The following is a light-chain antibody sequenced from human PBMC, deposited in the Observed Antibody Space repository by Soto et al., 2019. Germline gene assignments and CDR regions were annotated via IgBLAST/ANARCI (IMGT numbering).Light chain of an antibody. J-gene: IGKJ4*01. CDR2: AAS. CDR3: LQQNIYPWQT. CDR1: QGIRND. V-gene: IGKV1-17*01. Sequence: DIQMTQSPSSLSASVGDRVTITCRASQGIRNDLGWYQQKPGKAPKRLIYAASSLQSGVPSRFRGSEPEKKFPPTTSRLRPEDFAIYHCLQQNIYPWQTFGGGPKVEI.